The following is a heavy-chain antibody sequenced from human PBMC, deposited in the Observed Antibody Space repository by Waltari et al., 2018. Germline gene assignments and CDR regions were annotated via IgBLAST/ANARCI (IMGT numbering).Heavy chain of an antibody. Sequence: QVNLVESGGGVVQPGGSLRLSCATSGFTFSNFGMHWVRQAPGKGLGVVALIWFDGSDKFYADSVRGRFTISRDNSARTLYLDMDSLRLDDTSMYYCAKDAFGNTYLDFWGQGTLVTVSS. CDR3: AKDAFGNTYLDF. D-gene: IGHD2-2*02. CDR1: GFTFSNFG. CDR2: IWFDGSDK. V-gene: IGHV3-30*02. J-gene: IGHJ4*02.